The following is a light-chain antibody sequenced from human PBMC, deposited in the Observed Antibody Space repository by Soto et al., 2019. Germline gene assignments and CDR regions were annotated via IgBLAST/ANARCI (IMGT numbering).Light chain of an antibody. CDR3: QQTYSTPYT. Sequence: IQMTQSPSSLSASVGDRVTITCRASQRITTYLNWYQQKPGKAPKLLISTAGTLQGGVPSRFIGSGSGTDFPLTITALRPEDFATYFCQQTYSTPYTFGLGTKLEIK. V-gene: IGKV1-39*01. CDR2: TAG. CDR1: QRITTY. J-gene: IGKJ2*01.